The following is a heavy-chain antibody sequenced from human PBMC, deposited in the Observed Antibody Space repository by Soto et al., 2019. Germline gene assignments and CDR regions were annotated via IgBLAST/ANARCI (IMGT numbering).Heavy chain of an antibody. V-gene: IGHV4-38-2*01. CDR2: IYHGGST. Sequence: SETLSLTCAVSVYSISSGYYWGWLRQPPGKGLEWIGSIYHGGSTYYNPSLNSRVTLSIDMTNNHVSLILNSVTAADTAVYFCATERLEPGNWSDPWRQGTLVTVSS. CDR3: ATERLEPGNWSDP. CDR1: VYSISSGYY. D-gene: IGHD5-12*01. J-gene: IGHJ5*02.